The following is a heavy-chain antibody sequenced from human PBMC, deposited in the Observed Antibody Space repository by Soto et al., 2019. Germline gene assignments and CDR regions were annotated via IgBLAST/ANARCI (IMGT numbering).Heavy chain of an antibody. Sequence: QVQLQQSGPGLVKPSQTLSLTCAITGDSVSSNSAGWSWVRQSPSRGLEWLGRTSYRSKWYYEYAVSVRGRTTINPDTSKNQYSLQLNSVTPEDTAVYFCARGEQYSGRIFDYWGQGTLVTGSS. D-gene: IGHD1-26*01. J-gene: IGHJ4*01. V-gene: IGHV6-1*01. CDR3: ARGEQYSGRIFDY. CDR1: GDSVSSNSAG. CDR2: TSYRSKWYY.